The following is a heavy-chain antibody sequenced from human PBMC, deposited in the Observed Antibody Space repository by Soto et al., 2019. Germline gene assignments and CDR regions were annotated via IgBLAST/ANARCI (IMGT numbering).Heavy chain of an antibody. Sequence: GGSLRLSCAASGFTFRSYAMSWVRQAPGMGLEWVSVITGSGATHYTDSVKGRFTISRDNSKNTLFLQVTSLRAADTAVYYCAPICSGGSCYSALTDYWGQGTLVTVSS. CDR1: GFTFRSYA. CDR2: ITGSGAT. CDR3: APICSGGSCYSALTDY. J-gene: IGHJ4*02. V-gene: IGHV3-23*01. D-gene: IGHD2-15*01.